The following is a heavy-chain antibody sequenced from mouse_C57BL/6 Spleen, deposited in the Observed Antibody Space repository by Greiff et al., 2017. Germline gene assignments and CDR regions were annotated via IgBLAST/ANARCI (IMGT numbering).Heavy chain of an antibody. V-gene: IGHV1-22*01. J-gene: IGHJ2*01. D-gene: IGHD2-1*01. CDR3: AKYGNYFFFDY. Sequence: VQLKESGPELVKPGASVKMSCKASGYTFTDYNMHWVKQSHGKSLEWIGTINPNNGGTSYNPKFKGKATLTVTQSSSTAYMELRSLTAEDSAVYYSAKYGNYFFFDYWGQGTTLTVSS. CDR1: GYTFTDYN. CDR2: INPNNGGT.